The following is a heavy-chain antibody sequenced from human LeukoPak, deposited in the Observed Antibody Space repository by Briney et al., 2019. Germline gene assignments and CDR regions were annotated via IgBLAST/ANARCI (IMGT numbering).Heavy chain of an antibody. J-gene: IGHJ3*02. CDR3: ARRGYCSGGSCYSRLAFDI. CDR1: GGSISSYF. D-gene: IGHD2-15*01. CDR2: IYYSGGT. Sequence: SETLCLTCTVSGGSISSYFWSWIWQPPGKGLEWSGYIYYSGGTNYNPSLKCRVTISVDTSKNKFSLKLSSVTAPETAVYYCARRGYCSGGSCYSRLAFDIWGQGTMVTVSS. V-gene: IGHV4-59*08.